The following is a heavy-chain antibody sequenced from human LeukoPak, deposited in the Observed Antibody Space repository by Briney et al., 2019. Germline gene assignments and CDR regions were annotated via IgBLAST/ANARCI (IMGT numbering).Heavy chain of an antibody. V-gene: IGHV3-21*01. CDR2: ISSRSTYI. CDR3: ARAGGSGCFDY. J-gene: IGHJ4*02. D-gene: IGHD3-22*01. CDR1: GFTFSTYS. Sequence: GGSLRLSCAASGFTFSTYSLNWVRQAPGKGLEWVSSISSRSTYIYYADPVKGRFTISRDNAKNSLYLQMNSLRAEDTAVYYCARAGGSGCFDYWGQGTLVTVSS.